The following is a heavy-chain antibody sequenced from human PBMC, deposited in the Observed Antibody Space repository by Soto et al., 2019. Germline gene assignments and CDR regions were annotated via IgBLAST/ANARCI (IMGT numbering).Heavy chain of an antibody. CDR1: GYTFYSYW. Sequence: ESGGGVVQPGGSLSLSCAASGYTFYSYWMSWVRQAPGRGLESVANIAQDGSEEYYVDSVKGRFTISRDNVRNSLYLQMNSLRAEDTAMYFCATANRGFSPTYWVQGTLVTVSS. CDR2: IAQDGSEE. CDR3: ATANRGFSPTY. D-gene: IGHD2-8*01. J-gene: IGHJ4*02. V-gene: IGHV3-7*01.